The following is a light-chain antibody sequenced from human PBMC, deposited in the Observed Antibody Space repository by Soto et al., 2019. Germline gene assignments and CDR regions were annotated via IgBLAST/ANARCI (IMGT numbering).Light chain of an antibody. CDR3: QQYSSYSPYT. J-gene: IGKJ2*01. CDR2: KAS. CDR1: QSISSW. V-gene: IGKV1-5*03. Sequence: DIQMTQSPSTLSASVGDRVTITCRASQSISSWLAWYLQKPGKAPKLLIYKASTLQDGVPSRFSGSGSGTEFTLAISSLQPDDFATYYCQQYSSYSPYTFGQGTKLEIK.